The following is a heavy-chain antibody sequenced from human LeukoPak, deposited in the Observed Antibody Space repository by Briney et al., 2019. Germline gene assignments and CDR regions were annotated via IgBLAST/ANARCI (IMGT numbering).Heavy chain of an antibody. V-gene: IGHV3-74*01. Sequence: GGSLTLSCALSGFTSSSYWMHWVRQVPGKGLVWVSRINDDGTYTVYADSVKGRFTISRDNAKNTLYLQMNSLRAEDTAVYYCARGGALLSAAADFDYWGQGTLVTVSS. D-gene: IGHD6-13*01. CDR1: GFTSSSYW. CDR3: ARGGALLSAAADFDY. CDR2: INDDGTYT. J-gene: IGHJ4*02.